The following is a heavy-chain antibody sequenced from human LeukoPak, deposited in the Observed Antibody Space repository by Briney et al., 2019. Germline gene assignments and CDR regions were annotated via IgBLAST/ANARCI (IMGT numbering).Heavy chain of an antibody. J-gene: IGHJ6*03. D-gene: IGHD6-13*01. CDR3: ARQSSGSSWYGYYYYYMDV. Sequence: SETLSLTCTVSGVSITTYYWSWIRQPPGKGLEWIGYIYYTGSTNYNPPLKSRVTISVDTSKNQFSLKLSSVTAADTAVYYCARQSSGSSWYGYYYYYMDVWGKGTTVTISS. V-gene: IGHV4-59*08. CDR1: GVSITTYY. CDR2: IYYTGST.